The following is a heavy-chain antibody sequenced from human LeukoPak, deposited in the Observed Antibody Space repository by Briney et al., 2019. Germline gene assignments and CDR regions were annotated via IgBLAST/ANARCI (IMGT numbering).Heavy chain of an antibody. Sequence: SETLSLTCTVSGGSIRSSSYYWGWSCQPPGKGLEWIGSLYYSGSTYYNPSLKSRVTISVDTSKNQFSLKLSSVTAADTAVYYCARSAPGSRALDIWGQGTMVTVSS. J-gene: IGHJ3*02. CDR3: ARSAPGSRALDI. D-gene: IGHD3-10*01. V-gene: IGHV4-39*01. CDR1: GGSIRSSSYY. CDR2: LYYSGST.